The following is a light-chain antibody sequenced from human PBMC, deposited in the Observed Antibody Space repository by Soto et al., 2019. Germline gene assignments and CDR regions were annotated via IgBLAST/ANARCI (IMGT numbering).Light chain of an antibody. CDR2: AAS. J-gene: IGKJ5*01. V-gene: IGKV1-39*01. CDR1: QFISKY. CDR3: QQSYSYTIT. Sequence: DIQMTQSPSSLSASVGSRCTIACRPSQFISKYLNWYQQKTGKAPHLLIYAASTLQSGVPSRFSGSGYGTDLTITINSMQPEDFETYYCQQSYSYTITFGHGTRLEIK.